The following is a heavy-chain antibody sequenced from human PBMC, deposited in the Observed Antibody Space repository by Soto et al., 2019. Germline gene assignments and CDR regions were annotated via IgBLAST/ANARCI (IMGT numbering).Heavy chain of an antibody. J-gene: IGHJ4*02. CDR3: ARSEDSYGHFDY. CDR1: GLSVSNNY. D-gene: IGHD5-18*01. Sequence: EVQLVESGGGLVQPGGSLRLSCAASGLSVSNNYIAWVRQAPGEGLEWVSVLYSGGGTHFADSVKGRFTISRDNSKNTVYRQMNSLRAGDTAVYYCARSEDSYGHFDYWGQGTLVTVSS. CDR2: LYSGGGT. V-gene: IGHV3-66*01.